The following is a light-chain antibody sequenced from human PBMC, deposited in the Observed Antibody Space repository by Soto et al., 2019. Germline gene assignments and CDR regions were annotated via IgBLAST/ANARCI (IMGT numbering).Light chain of an antibody. CDR3: QPYGSSLWT. CDR1: QSVSSSY. Sequence: EIVLTQSPGTLSLSPGERATLSCRASQSVSSSYLAWYQQKPGQAPRLLIYGASSRATGIPDRFSGSGSGTAFTLTISRREPEDFAVYYCQPYGSSLWTFGQGTKVEIK. CDR2: GAS. V-gene: IGKV3-20*01. J-gene: IGKJ1*01.